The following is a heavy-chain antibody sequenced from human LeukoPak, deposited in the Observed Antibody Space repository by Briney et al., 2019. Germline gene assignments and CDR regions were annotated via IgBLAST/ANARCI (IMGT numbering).Heavy chain of an antibody. D-gene: IGHD5-18*01. CDR2: IKQDGSEK. CDR1: GFTFSSYW. J-gene: IGHJ6*03. CDR3: ARARIQLWFYYYYYMDV. V-gene: IGHV3-7*01. Sequence: PGGSLRLSCAASGFTFSSYWMSWVRQAPGKGLEWVANIKQDGSEKYYVDSVKGRFTISRGNAKNSLYLQMNSLRAEDTAVYYCARARIQLWFYYYYYMDVWGKGTTVTVSS.